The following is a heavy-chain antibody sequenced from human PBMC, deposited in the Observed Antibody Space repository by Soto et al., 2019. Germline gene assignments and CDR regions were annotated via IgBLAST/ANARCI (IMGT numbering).Heavy chain of an antibody. Sequence: SETLSLTCTVSGGSISSGGYYWSWIRQHPGKGLEWIGYIYYSGGTYYNPSLKSRVTISVDTSKNQFSLKLSSVTAADTAVYYCARDRYIVVVDYYYMDVWGKGTTVTVSS. D-gene: IGHD2-2*01. V-gene: IGHV4-31*03. CDR3: ARDRYIVVVDYYYMDV. CDR2: IYYSGGT. J-gene: IGHJ6*03. CDR1: GGSISSGGYY.